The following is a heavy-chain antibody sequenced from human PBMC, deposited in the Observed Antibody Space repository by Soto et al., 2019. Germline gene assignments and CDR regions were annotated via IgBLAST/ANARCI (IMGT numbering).Heavy chain of an antibody. Sequence: PSETLSLTCAVYGGSFSGYYWSWIRQPPGKGLEWIGEINHSGSTNYNPSLKSRVTISVDTSKNQFSLKLTSVTAADTAVYYCARGLSSAEYYYYYYYMDVWGKGTTVTVSS. CDR3: ARGLSSAEYYYYYYYMDV. J-gene: IGHJ6*03. CDR2: INHSGST. V-gene: IGHV4-34*01. D-gene: IGHD6-25*01. CDR1: GGSFSGYY.